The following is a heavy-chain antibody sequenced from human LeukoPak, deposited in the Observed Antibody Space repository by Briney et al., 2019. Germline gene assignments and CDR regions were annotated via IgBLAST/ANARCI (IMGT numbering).Heavy chain of an antibody. CDR3: ARDRVTGTDFDY. Sequence: ASVKVSFKASGYTFTGYYMHWERQAPGQGREWMGWINPNSGGTNYAQKFQGRVTMTRDTSISTAYMELSRLRSDDTAVYYCARDRVTGTDFDYWGQGTLVTVSS. V-gene: IGHV1-2*02. CDR1: GYTFTGYY. J-gene: IGHJ4*02. D-gene: IGHD1-20*01. CDR2: INPNSGGT.